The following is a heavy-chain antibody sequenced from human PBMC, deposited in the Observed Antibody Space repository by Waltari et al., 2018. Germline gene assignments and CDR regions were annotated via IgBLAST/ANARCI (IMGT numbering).Heavy chain of an antibody. CDR3: ATAGGLRYFDWLLYPPHAFDI. J-gene: IGHJ3*02. Sequence: QVQLVQSGAEVKKPGASVKVSCKVSGYTLTELSMHWVRQAPGKGLEWMGGFDPEDGETIYAQKFQGRVTMTEDTSTDTAYMELSSLRSEDTAVYYCATAGGLRYFDWLLYPPHAFDIWGQGTMVTVSS. D-gene: IGHD3-9*01. CDR1: GYTLTELS. CDR2: FDPEDGET. V-gene: IGHV1-24*01.